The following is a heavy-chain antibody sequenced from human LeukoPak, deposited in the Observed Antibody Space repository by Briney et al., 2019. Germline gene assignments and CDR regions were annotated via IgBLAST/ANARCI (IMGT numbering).Heavy chain of an antibody. Sequence: SVKVSCKASGGTFSSYAINWVRQAPGPGLEWMGGIIPIFGTTNYAQRFQGRVTITADESTSTAYMELSSLRSEDTAVYYCARRVLRRGYSGYGGFDYWGQGTLVTVSS. CDR1: GGTFSSYA. D-gene: IGHD5-12*01. CDR2: IIPIFGTT. V-gene: IGHV1-69*13. J-gene: IGHJ4*02. CDR3: ARRVLRRGYSGYGGFDY.